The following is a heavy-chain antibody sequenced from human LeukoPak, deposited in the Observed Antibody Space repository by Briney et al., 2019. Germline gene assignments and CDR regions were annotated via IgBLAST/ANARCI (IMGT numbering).Heavy chain of an antibody. V-gene: IGHV3-23*01. J-gene: IGHJ5*02. CDR3: AKGYDSSGYSAAWFDP. CDR2: ISGSGGST. Sequence: QPGGSLRLSCAASGFTFSSYAMSSVRQAPGKGLEWVSAISGSGGSTYYADSVKGRFTISRDNSKNTLYLQMNSLRAEDTAVYYCAKGYDSSGYSAAWFDPWGQGTLVTVSS. D-gene: IGHD3-22*01. CDR1: GFTFSSYA.